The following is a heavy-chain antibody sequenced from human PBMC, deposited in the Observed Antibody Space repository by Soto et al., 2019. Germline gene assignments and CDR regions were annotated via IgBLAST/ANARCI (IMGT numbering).Heavy chain of an antibody. V-gene: IGHV4-59*01. CDR3: ARGGSYGDFFDY. J-gene: IGHJ4*02. CDR1: GGSMSSNY. CDR2: IYYTGST. Sequence: SETLFLTCTVSGGSMSSNYWTWIRQSPGKGLEWIGYIYYTGSTKYNPSLKSRVTISLDTSKNQFSLRLTSVTSADTAVYYCARGGSYGDFFDYWGQGAQVTVSS. D-gene: IGHD4-17*01.